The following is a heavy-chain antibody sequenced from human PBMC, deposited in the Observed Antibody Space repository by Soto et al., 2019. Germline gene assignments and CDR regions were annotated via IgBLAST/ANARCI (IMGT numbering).Heavy chain of an antibody. CDR3: ARAHYKSTGFFPGAFDI. J-gene: IGHJ3*02. D-gene: IGHD3-22*01. V-gene: IGHV4-30-4*01. CDR1: GGSISSGHYY. Sequence: PSETLSLTCTVSGGSISSGHYYWSWIRQPPEKGLEWIGYIYYSGSTYYNPSLKSRVYISVDTSKNQFSLKLSSVTAADTAVYCCARAHYKSTGFFPGAFDIWGQGTMVTLSS. CDR2: IYYSGST.